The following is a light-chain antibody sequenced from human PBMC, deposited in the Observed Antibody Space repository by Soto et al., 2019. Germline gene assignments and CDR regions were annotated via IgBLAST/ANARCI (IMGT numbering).Light chain of an antibody. CDR2: WAS. CDR1: QIALYRPNNKNY. J-gene: IGKJ2*01. CDR3: QQYYPAPFT. Sequence: DIVMTQSPDSLAVSLCERATINCKYSQIALYRPNNKNYLAWYQQKPVQPPKLLIYWASTRESGVPDRFSGCGSGTDFSLTISSLQAEDVATYYCQQYYPAPFTFGQGTRREI. V-gene: IGKV4-1*01.